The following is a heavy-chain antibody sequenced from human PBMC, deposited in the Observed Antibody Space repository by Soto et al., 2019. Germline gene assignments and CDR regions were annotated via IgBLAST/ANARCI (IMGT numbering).Heavy chain of an antibody. V-gene: IGHV1-69*13. CDR2: FIAMLGTP. D-gene: IGHD5-18*01. Sequence: ASVKGSCKASGGTFGSHGIAWVRQAPGQGLEWMGGFIAMLGTPTYAKKVQGRATITADESLTSSYLELRSLRSEDTAVYFCARGAMANFDYWGQGTVVTVSS. CDR3: ARGAMANFDY. CDR1: GGTFGSHG. J-gene: IGHJ4*02.